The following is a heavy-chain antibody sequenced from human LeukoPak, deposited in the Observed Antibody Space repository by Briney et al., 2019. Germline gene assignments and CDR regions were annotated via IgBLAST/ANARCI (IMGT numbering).Heavy chain of an antibody. Sequence: GSSVKVSCKASGGTFSSYAISWVRQAPGQGLEWMGGIIPIFGTANYAQKFQGRVTITTDESTSTAYMELSSLRSEDTAVYYCARDGSSSSPEYNWFDPWGQGTLVTVPS. V-gene: IGHV1-69*05. D-gene: IGHD6-6*01. J-gene: IGHJ5*02. CDR2: IIPIFGTA. CDR3: ARDGSSSSPEYNWFDP. CDR1: GGTFSSYA.